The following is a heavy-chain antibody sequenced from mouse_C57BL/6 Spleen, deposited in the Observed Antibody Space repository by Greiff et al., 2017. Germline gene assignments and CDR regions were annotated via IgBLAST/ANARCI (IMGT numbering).Heavy chain of an antibody. CDR2: ISDGGSYT. V-gene: IGHV5-4*01. Sequence: EVKLVESGGGLVKPGGSLKLSCAASGFTFSSYAMSWVRQTPEKRLEWVATISDGGSYTYYPEYLKGRFTISRDNAKNNLYLQMSHLKSEDTAMYYCARDNYGSKDYFDDWGQGTTLTVSS. J-gene: IGHJ2*01. CDR3: ARDNYGSKDYFDD. CDR1: GFTFSSYA. D-gene: IGHD1-1*01.